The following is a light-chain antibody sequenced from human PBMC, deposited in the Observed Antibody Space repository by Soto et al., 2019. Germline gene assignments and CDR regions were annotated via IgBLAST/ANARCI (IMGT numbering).Light chain of an antibody. CDR1: QSVSSN. V-gene: IGKV3-15*01. Sequence: EIVMTQSPATLSVSPGERATLSCRTSQSVSSNLAWYQQEPGQPPRLLIYDASTRATGIPARFGGSGSGTEFTLTISSLQSEDFAVYCCQQYNNWPPLTFGGGTKVEIK. J-gene: IGKJ4*01. CDR3: QQYNNWPPLT. CDR2: DAS.